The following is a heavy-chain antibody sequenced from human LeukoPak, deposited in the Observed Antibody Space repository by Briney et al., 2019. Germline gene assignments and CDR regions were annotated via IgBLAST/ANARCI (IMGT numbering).Heavy chain of an antibody. CDR2: VYYNGNT. J-gene: IGHJ4*02. D-gene: IGHD3-9*01. CDR3: ARDRRNFDVDY. Sequence: ETLXLTCTVSGGSISTSGYYWGWIRQPPGKGLEWMGSVYYNGNTYYHPSLKSRLTISLDTSNNQFSLKLSSVTAADTAVYYCARDRRNFDVDYWGQGTLVTVSS. V-gene: IGHV4-39*07. CDR1: GGSISTSGYY.